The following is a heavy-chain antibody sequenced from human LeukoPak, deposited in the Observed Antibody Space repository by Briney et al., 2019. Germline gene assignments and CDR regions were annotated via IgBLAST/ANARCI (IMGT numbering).Heavy chain of an antibody. D-gene: IGHD3-3*01. Sequence: PSETLSPTCTVSGGSISSYYWSWIRQPPGKGLEWIGYIYYSGSTNYNPSLKSRVTISVDTSKNQFSLKLSSVTAADTALYYCARGHRRLFTIFEVVNVWFDPWGQGTLVTVSS. V-gene: IGHV4-59*01. CDR1: GGSISSYY. J-gene: IGHJ5*02. CDR2: IYYSGST. CDR3: ARGHRRLFTIFEVVNVWFDP.